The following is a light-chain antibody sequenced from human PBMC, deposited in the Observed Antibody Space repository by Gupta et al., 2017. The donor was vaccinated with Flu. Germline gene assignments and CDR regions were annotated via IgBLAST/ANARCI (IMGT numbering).Light chain of an antibody. V-gene: IGKV1-5*03. J-gene: IGKJ3*01. Sequence: DIQMTQSPSTLSASVGDRVTITCRASQSIDNWLAWFQQKPGKAPKLLIYKASSLESGVPSRLSGSGSGTEFTLTITSLQPDDFATYYCQQYNSFTFGPGTKVDIK. CDR2: KAS. CDR1: QSIDNW. CDR3: QQYNSFT.